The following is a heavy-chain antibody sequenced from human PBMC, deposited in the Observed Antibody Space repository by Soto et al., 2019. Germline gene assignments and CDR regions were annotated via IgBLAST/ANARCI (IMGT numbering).Heavy chain of an antibody. CDR3: ARERYGDHGRGTFDI. Sequence: PSQTLSLTCAISGDSVSNNSAAWNWIRQSPSRGLEWLGRTYYRSKWYNDYAVSVKSRIIINPDTSKNQFSLQLNSVTPEDTAVYYCARERYGDHGRGTFDIWGQGTMVTVSS. J-gene: IGHJ3*02. CDR2: TYYRSKWYN. D-gene: IGHD4-17*01. V-gene: IGHV6-1*01. CDR1: GDSVSNNSAA.